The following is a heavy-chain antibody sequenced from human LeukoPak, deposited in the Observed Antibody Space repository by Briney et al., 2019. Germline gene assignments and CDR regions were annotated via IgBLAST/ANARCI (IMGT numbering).Heavy chain of an antibody. CDR2: IYHTGNT. Sequence: SETLSLTCGVSGYSISSGYYWGWIQQSPGKGLEWIGSIYHTGNTNYNPSLKSRVTISVDTSKNQFSLRLTSVTAADTAVYYCARDGEVVTAIIRFFDYWGQGTLVTVSS. J-gene: IGHJ4*02. CDR3: ARDGEVVTAIIRFFDY. D-gene: IGHD2-21*02. V-gene: IGHV4-38-2*02. CDR1: GYSISSGYY.